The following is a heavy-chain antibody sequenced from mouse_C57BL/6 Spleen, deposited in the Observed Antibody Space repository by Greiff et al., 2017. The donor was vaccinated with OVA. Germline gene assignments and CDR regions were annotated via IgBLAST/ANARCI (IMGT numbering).Heavy chain of an antibody. J-gene: IGHJ4*01. CDR1: GYTFTDYY. CDR3: AIPSYYYGSSVYAMDY. V-gene: IGHV1-26*01. D-gene: IGHD1-1*01. CDR2: INPNNGGT. Sequence: EVQLQQSGPELVKPGASVKISCKASGYTFTDYYMNWVKQSHGKSLEWIGDINPNNGGTSYNQKFKGKATLTVDKSSSTAYMELRSLTSEDSAVYYGAIPSYYYGSSVYAMDYWGQGTSVTVSS.